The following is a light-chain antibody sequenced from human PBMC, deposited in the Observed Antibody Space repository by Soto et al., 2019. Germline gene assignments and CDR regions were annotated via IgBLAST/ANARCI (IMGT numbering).Light chain of an antibody. V-gene: IGLV2-14*01. CDR3: SSYTTSSTLV. Sequence: QSVLTQPASVSGSPGQAITISCTGTSSDVGGYNYVSWYQQHPGKAPKVMIYDVNNRPSGVSNRFSGSKSGNTASLTISGLQAEDEAEYYCSSYTTSSTLVFGGGTKLTVL. CDR1: SSDVGGYNY. J-gene: IGLJ3*02. CDR2: DVN.